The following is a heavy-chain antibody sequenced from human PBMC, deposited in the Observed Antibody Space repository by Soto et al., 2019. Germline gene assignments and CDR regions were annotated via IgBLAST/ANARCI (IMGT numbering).Heavy chain of an antibody. CDR1: GFTFSSYG. D-gene: IGHD4-4*01. Sequence: GGSLRLSCAASGFTFSSYGMHWVRQAPGKGLEWVAVISYDGSNKYYADSVKGRFTISRDNSKNTLYLQMNSLRSEDTAVYYCARHSTVTYYNYYGMDVWGQGTTVTVSS. CDR2: ISYDGSNK. J-gene: IGHJ6*02. V-gene: IGHV3-30*03. CDR3: ARHSTVTYYNYYGMDV.